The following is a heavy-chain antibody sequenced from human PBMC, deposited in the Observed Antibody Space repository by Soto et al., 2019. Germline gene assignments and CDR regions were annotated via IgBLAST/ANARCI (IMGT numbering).Heavy chain of an antibody. V-gene: IGHV3-30*18. CDR1: GFSFNTYG. D-gene: IGHD1-1*01. CDR2: ISYDGSNQ. Sequence: GGSLRLSCAASGFSFNTYGMYWVRQAPGKGLEWVAAISYDGSNQYHADSVKGRFSISRDNAKSSLYLQISSLRGDDTATYYCVKSGDNYNLLDYWGQGTPVTVSS. J-gene: IGHJ4*02. CDR3: VKSGDNYNLLDY.